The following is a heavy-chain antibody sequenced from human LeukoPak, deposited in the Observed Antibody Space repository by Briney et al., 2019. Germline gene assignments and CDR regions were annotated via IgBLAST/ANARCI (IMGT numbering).Heavy chain of an antibody. CDR2: INWNGGSR. CDR3: ARGRAARLFYYYYMDV. J-gene: IGHJ6*03. D-gene: IGHD6-6*01. V-gene: IGHV3-20*04. Sequence: GSLRLSCAASGFNFDDYVMSWVRQAPGKGLEWVSGINWNGGSRGYADSVKGRFTISRDNAKNSLYLQMNSLRSEDTAVYYCARGRAARLFYYYYMDVWGKGTTVTVSS. CDR1: GFNFDDYV.